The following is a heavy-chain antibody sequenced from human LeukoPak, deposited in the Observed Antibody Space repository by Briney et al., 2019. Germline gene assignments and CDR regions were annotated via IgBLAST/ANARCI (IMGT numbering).Heavy chain of an antibody. Sequence: SETLSLTCTVSGGSISSSSYYWGWIRQPPGKGLEWIGSIYHSGSTYYNPSLKSRVTISVDTSKNQFSLKLSSVTAADTAVYYCARYTAAGTVSWFDPWGQGTLVTVSS. V-gene: IGHV4-39*07. D-gene: IGHD6-13*01. CDR2: IYHSGST. CDR1: GGSISSSSYY. CDR3: ARYTAAGTVSWFDP. J-gene: IGHJ5*02.